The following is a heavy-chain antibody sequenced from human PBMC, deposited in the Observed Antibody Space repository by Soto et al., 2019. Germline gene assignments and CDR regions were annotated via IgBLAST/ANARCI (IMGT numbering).Heavy chain of an antibody. J-gene: IGHJ4*02. Sequence: QVQLQESGPGLVKPSQTLSLTCTVSGGSISSGGYYWSWIRQHPGKGLEWIGYIYYSGSTYYNPSLRSRLTISVDPSAIRFSLMLRSAPAADTAVSYCARGGGLMHLFDYWGQGTVVTVSS. V-gene: IGHV4-31*03. CDR2: IYYSGST. CDR1: GGSISSGGYY. D-gene: IGHD3-16*01. CDR3: ARGGGLMHLFDY.